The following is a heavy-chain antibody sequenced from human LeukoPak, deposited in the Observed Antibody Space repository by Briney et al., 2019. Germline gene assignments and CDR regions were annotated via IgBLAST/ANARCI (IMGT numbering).Heavy chain of an antibody. CDR3: ARGGGDRNPFDY. V-gene: IGHV3-66*01. J-gene: IGHJ4*02. Sequence: GGSLRLSCAASGFTVSGNYMSWVRQAPGKGLEWVSVIYSGGTTYYGDSVRGRFTISRDNSKNTLYLQMNSLRVEDTAVYYCARGGGDRNPFDYWGQRTLVTVSS. CDR1: GFTVSGNY. D-gene: IGHD4-17*01. CDR2: IYSGGTT.